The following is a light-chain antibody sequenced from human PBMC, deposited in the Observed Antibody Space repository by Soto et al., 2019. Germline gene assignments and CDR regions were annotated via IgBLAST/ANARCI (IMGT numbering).Light chain of an antibody. V-gene: IGLV1-44*01. Sequence: QPVLTQPPSASGTPGQRVTISCSESSSNIGSNTVNWYQQLPGTAPKLLIYGNHQRPSGVPDRFSGSKSGTSASLAISGLQSEDEADYYCATWDDSLNGVVFGGGTKLTVL. CDR2: GNH. CDR3: ATWDDSLNGVV. J-gene: IGLJ2*01. CDR1: SSNIGSNT.